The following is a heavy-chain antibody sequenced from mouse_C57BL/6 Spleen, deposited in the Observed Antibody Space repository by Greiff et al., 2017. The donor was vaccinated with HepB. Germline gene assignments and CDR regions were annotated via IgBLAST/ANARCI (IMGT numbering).Heavy chain of an antibody. V-gene: IGHV5-17*01. D-gene: IGHD1-1*01. CDR1: GFTFSDYG. J-gene: IGHJ2*01. CDR2: ISSGSSTI. Sequence: EVNVVESGGGLVKPGGSLKLSCAASGFTFSDYGMHWVRQAPEKGLEWVAYISSGSSTIYYADTVKGRFTISRDNAKNTLFLQMTSLRSEDTAMYYCARGPYYYGSSYFDYWGQGTTLTVSS. CDR3: ARGPYYYGSSYFDY.